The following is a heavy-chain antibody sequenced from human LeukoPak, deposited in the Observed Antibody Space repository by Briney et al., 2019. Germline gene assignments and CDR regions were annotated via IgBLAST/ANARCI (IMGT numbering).Heavy chain of an antibody. D-gene: IGHD2-2*01. CDR1: GFTFSNYA. CDR3: ARCTASCYANAFDV. J-gene: IGHJ3*01. V-gene: IGHV3-23*01. CDR2: ISGNGGSS. Sequence: GGSLRLSCAASGFTFSNYAMSWVRQAPGKGLEWVSVISGNGGSSHHADSVKARFTISRDNSKETLYLQMNSLRPEDTAVYYCARCTASCYANAFDVWGQGTLLTVSS.